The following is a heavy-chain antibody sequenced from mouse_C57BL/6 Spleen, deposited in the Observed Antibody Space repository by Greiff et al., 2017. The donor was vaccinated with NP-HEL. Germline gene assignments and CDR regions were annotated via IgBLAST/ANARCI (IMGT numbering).Heavy chain of an antibody. Sequence: QVQLKESGLELVKPGASVKISCKASGYAFSSSWMNWVKQRPGKGLEWIGRIYPGDGDTNYNGKFKGKATLTADKSYSTADMQRNSLTSEYSSVYFCAREGYYYGSSYPRFAYWGQGTLVTVSA. CDR1: GYAFSSSW. CDR3: AREGYYYGSSYPRFAY. D-gene: IGHD1-1*01. V-gene: IGHV1-82*01. CDR2: IYPGDGDT. J-gene: IGHJ3*01.